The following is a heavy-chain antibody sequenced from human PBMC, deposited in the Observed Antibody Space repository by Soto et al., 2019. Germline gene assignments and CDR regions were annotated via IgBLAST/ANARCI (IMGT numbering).Heavy chain of an antibody. CDR2: ISGSGGST. CDR1: GLTFSSYA. Sequence: VQLLESGGGLVQPGGSLRLSCAASGLTFSSYAMSWVRQAPGKGLEWVSAISGSGGSTYYADTVKGRFTISRDNSKNTLYLQMNSLRAEDTAVYYCAKTSNNYYHYYDMDVWGQGTTVSVSS. D-gene: IGHD4-4*01. J-gene: IGHJ6*02. CDR3: AKTSNNYYHYYDMDV. V-gene: IGHV3-23*01.